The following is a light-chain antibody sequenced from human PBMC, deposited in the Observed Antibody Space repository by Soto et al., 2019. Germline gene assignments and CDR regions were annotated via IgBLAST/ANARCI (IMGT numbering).Light chain of an antibody. CDR3: CSYAGNYVVI. CDR2: DVT. Sequence: QSALTQARSVSGSPRQSVTISCTGTSSDVGGYDSVSWYQHHPGKAPKLMIYDVTRRPSGVPDRFSGSKSGDSASLTISGLQAEDEADYYCCSYAGNYVVIFGGGTKLTVL. CDR1: SSDVGGYDS. J-gene: IGLJ2*01. V-gene: IGLV2-11*01.